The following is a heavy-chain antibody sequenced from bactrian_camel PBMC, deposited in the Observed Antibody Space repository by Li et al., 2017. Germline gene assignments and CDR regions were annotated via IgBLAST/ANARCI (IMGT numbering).Heavy chain of an antibody. Sequence: VQLVESGGGLVQPGGSLRLSCAASGFTFSIRYINWVRQAPGKGLEWVSSISRNTYYADSVKGRFTISRDNAKNTLYLQLNSLKNEDTAMYYCAKDTYGGNSYYDLGYWGQGTQVTVS. CDR3: AKDTYGGNSYYDLGY. D-gene: IGHD6*01. V-gene: IGHV3-2*01. CDR2: ISRNT. J-gene: IGHJ6*01. CDR1: GFTFSIRY.